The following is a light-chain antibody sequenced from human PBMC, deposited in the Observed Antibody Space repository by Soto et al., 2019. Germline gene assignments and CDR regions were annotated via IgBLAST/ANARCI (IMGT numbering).Light chain of an antibody. CDR3: QSYDSSLSSYV. V-gene: IGLV1-40*01. J-gene: IGLJ1*01. CDR2: GNS. CDR1: SSNIGAGYD. Sequence: QPVLTQPPSVPGAPGQRVTISCTGSSSNIGAGYDVHWYQHLPGTAPKLLIYGNSNRPSGVPDRFSGSKSGTSASLAITGLQAEDEADYYCQSYDSSLSSYVFGTGTKVTVL.